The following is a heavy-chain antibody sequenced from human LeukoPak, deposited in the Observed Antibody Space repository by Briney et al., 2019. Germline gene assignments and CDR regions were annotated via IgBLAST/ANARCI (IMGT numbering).Heavy chain of an antibody. CDR2: VNSDGSWT. CDR3: VSFYETY. Sequence: GGSLRLSCAASGNYWMHWVRQAPGKGLVWVSHVNSDGSWTSYADSVKGRFTISKDNAKNTVYLQMNSLRAEDTAVYYCVSFYETYWGRGTLVTASS. J-gene: IGHJ4*02. CDR1: GNYW. D-gene: IGHD2/OR15-2a*01. V-gene: IGHV3-74*01.